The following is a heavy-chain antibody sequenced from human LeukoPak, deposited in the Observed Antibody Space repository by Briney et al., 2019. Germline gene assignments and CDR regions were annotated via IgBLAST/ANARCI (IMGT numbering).Heavy chain of an antibody. CDR2: INPNSGGT. CDR1: GYTFTGYY. V-gene: IGHV1-2*02. CDR3: ARDGLGTTSY. J-gene: IGHJ4*02. D-gene: IGHD1-26*01. Sequence: ASVKVSCKASGYTFTGYYMHWVRQAPGQGLEWMGWINPNSGGTNYGQKFQGRVTMTRDTSISTAYMELSSVRSDDTAVYYCARDGLGTTSYWGQGTLVTVSS.